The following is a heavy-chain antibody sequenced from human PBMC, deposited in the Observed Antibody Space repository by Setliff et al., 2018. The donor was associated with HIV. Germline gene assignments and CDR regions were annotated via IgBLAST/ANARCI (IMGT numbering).Heavy chain of an antibody. CDR2: IDDSGRT. Sequence: KPSETLSLTCTLSDASYSGTNHYWGWIRQPPGKGLAWIGSIDDSGRTYYSPSLKSRVTSSVDPSKIQFSLKLSSVAAADTAVYYCVRQAFYYASGTYSHFYMDVWGKGIAVTVSS. CDR1: DASYSGTNHY. D-gene: IGHD3-10*01. J-gene: IGHJ6*03. CDR3: VRQAFYYASGTYSHFYMDV. V-gene: IGHV4-39*01.